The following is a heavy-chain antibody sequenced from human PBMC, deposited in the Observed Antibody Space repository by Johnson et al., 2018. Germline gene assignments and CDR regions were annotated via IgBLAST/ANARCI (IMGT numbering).Heavy chain of an antibody. CDR1: GFTFSSYG. D-gene: IGHD4-17*01. Sequence: QVQLVESGGGVVQPGRSLRLSCAASGFTFSSYGMHWVRQAPGKGLEWVAVISYDGSNKYYADSVKGRFTISRDNAKNSLYLQMNSLRDEDSAWYYCAGDGVVWHGDYYDYYRMDGWGQGTTVTVSS. J-gene: IGHJ6*02. V-gene: IGHV3-33*05. CDR3: AGDGVVWHGDYYDYYRMDG. CDR2: ISYDGSNK.